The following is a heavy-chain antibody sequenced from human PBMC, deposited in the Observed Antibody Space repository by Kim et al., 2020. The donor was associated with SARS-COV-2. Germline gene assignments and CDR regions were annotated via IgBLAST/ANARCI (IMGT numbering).Heavy chain of an antibody. CDR2: IYYSGST. D-gene: IGHD2-2*01. CDR1: GGSISSSSYY. Sequence: SETLSLTCSVSGGSISSSSYYWGWVRQPPGKGLEWIGNIYYSGSTYYNPSLKSRVTISVDTSKNQFSLKLSSVTAADTAVYFCARVRTSNPHFDYWGQGTLISVSS. J-gene: IGHJ4*02. CDR3: ARVRTSNPHFDY. V-gene: IGHV4-39*07.